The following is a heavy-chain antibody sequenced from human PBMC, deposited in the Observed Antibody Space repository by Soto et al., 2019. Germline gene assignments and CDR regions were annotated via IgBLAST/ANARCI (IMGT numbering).Heavy chain of an antibody. V-gene: IGHV3-23*01. J-gene: IGHJ6*02. CDR1: GFTFSSYA. CDR2: ISGSGGST. Sequence: GGSLRLSCAASGFTFSSYAMSWVRQAPGKGLEWVSAISGSGGSTYYADSVKGRFTISRDNSKNTLYLQMNSLRAEDTAVYYCAKRGYDSSGYPRYYYYGMDVWGQGTTVTVPS. D-gene: IGHD3-22*01. CDR3: AKRGYDSSGYPRYYYYGMDV.